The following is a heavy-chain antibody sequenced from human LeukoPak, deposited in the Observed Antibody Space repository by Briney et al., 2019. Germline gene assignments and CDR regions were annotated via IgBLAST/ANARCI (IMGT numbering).Heavy chain of an antibody. CDR3: ATEYSSSQGLDY. CDR2: VNHSGST. CDR1: GGSFSGYY. D-gene: IGHD6-6*01. J-gene: IGHJ4*02. V-gene: IGHV4-34*01. Sequence: PSETLSLTCAVYGGSFSGYYWSWIRQPPGKGLEWIGEVNHSGSTNYNPSLKSRVTISVDTSKNQFSLKLSSVTAAGTAVYYCATEYSSSQGLDYWGQGTLVTVSS.